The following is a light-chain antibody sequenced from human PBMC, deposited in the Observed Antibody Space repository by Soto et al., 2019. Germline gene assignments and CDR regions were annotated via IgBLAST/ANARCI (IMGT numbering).Light chain of an antibody. CDR3: SSYTSTSPLAV. V-gene: IGLV2-14*03. CDR1: SSDIGGYNF. J-gene: IGLJ1*01. CDR2: GVT. Sequence: QSVLTQPASVYGAPRQSITISCTRTSSDIGGYNFVSWYQHYPGKAPQLMIYGVTNRPSGVSHRFSGSKSGNTASLTISGLQAEDEADYYCSSYTSTSPLAVFGPGTKVTVL.